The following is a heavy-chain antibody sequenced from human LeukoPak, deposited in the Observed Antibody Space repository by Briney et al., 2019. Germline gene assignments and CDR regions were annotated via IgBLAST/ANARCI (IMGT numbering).Heavy chain of an antibody. J-gene: IGHJ6*02. D-gene: IGHD2-2*01. V-gene: IGHV3-23*01. Sequence: GGSLRLSCAASGFTFSSYAMSWVRQAPGKGLEWVSAISGSGGSTYYADSVKGRFTISRDNSKNTLYLQMNRLRAEDTAVYYCAKGGDCSSTSCYQYYYYYGMDVWGQGTTVTVSS. CDR3: AKGGDCSSTSCYQYYYYYGMDV. CDR1: GFTFSSYA. CDR2: ISGSGGST.